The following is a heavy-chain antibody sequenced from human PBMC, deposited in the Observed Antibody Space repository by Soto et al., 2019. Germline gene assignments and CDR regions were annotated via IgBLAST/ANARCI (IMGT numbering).Heavy chain of an antibody. CDR2: IYWDDDK. CDR3: VYRRGERRYNWNACRFDP. CDR1: GFSLTTYGVG. D-gene: IGHD1-20*01. V-gene: IGHV2-5*02. J-gene: IGHJ5*01. Sequence: QITLKESGPALVKPTQTLTLTCTFSGFSLTTYGVGVGWIRQPPGKALEGLALIYWDDDKRYSPSLKSRLTITKDTTKNQVVLTMTNMDPADTATYYCVYRRGERRYNWNACRFDPWGQGTLVTFSS.